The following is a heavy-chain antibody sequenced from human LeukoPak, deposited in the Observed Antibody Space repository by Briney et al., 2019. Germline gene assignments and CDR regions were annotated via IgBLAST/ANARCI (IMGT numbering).Heavy chain of an antibody. CDR1: GYTFTGYY. D-gene: IGHD3-10*01. V-gene: IGHV1-2*02. Sequence: GASVKVSCKASGYTFTGYYMHWLRQAPGQGLEWMGWINPNSGGANYAQKFQGRVTMTRDTSISTAYMELSRLRPDDTAVYFCARDGPAQMVDLDYWGQGTLVTVSS. CDR3: ARDGPAQMVDLDY. J-gene: IGHJ4*02. CDR2: INPNSGGA.